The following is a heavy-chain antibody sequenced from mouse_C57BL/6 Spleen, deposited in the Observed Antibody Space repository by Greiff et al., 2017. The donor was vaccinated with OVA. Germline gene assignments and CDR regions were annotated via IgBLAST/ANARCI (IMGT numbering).Heavy chain of an antibody. V-gene: IGHV1-50*01. CDR3: ARGGITTVAYYFDY. D-gene: IGHD1-1*01. CDR1: GYTFTSYW. J-gene: IGHJ2*01. Sequence: QVQLQQPGAELVKPGASVKLSCKASGYTFTSYWMQWVKQRPGQGLEWIGEIDPSDSYTNYNQKFKGKATLTVDTSSSTAYMQLSSLTSEDSAVYYCARGGITTVAYYFDYWGQGTTLTVSS. CDR2: IDPSDSYT.